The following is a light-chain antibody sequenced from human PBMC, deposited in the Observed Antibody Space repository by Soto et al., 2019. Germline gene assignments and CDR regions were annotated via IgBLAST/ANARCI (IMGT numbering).Light chain of an antibody. V-gene: IGKV1-5*01. J-gene: IGKJ2*01. CDR2: DAS. CDR1: QSISSW. Sequence: DIQMTQSPSTLSASVGDRVTITCRASQSISSWLAWYQQKPGKAPKVLIYDASSLESGVPSRFSGSGSGTEFTLTICNLQPDDFATYYCQQYNSHLYTFGQGTKLKIK. CDR3: QQYNSHLYT.